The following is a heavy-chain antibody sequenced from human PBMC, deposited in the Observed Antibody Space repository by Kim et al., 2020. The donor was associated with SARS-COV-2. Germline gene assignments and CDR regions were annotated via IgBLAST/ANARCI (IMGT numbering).Heavy chain of an antibody. J-gene: IGHJ3*02. Sequence: GGSLRLSCAASGFTFSSYEMNWVRQAPGKGLEWVSYISSSGSTIYYADSVKGRFTISRDNAKNSLYLQMNSLRAEDTAVYYCARGTGNPTHDFWSGYYDGGAFDIWGQGTMVTVSS. CDR1: GFTFSSYE. D-gene: IGHD3-3*01. V-gene: IGHV3-48*03. CDR3: ARGTGNPTHDFWSGYYDGGAFDI. CDR2: ISSSGSTI.